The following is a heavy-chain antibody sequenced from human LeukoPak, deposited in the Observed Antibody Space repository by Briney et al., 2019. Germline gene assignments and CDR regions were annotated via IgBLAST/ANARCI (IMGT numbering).Heavy chain of an antibody. CDR2: INPSGGST. Sequence: ALVKVSCTASGYTFTSYYMHWVRQAPGQGLEWMGIINPSGGSTSYAQKFQGRVTMTRDTSTSTVYMELSSLRSEDTAVYYCARDPGGGYDSSGYYFDYWGQGTLVTVSS. J-gene: IGHJ4*02. V-gene: IGHV1-46*01. D-gene: IGHD3-22*01. CDR3: ARDPGGGYDSSGYYFDY. CDR1: GYTFTSYY.